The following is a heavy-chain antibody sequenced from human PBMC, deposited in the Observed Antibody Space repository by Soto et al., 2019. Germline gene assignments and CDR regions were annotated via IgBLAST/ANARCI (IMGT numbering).Heavy chain of an antibody. D-gene: IGHD3-16*01. CDR1: GYRFSDYW. CDR2: IYPDNSGT. CDR3: ARFGGAALSHNWFDF. J-gene: IGHJ5*01. Sequence: GESLKISCKGSGYRFSDYWIGWVRQTPGKGLEWMGIIYPDNSGTIYSPSFQGQVTLSADKSINTAYLQWSSLKASDTAIFYFARFGGAALSHNWFDFWGQGTLVTVSS. V-gene: IGHV5-51*01.